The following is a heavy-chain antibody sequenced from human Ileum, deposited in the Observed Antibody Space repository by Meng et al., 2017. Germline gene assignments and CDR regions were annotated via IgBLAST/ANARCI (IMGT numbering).Heavy chain of an antibody. J-gene: IGHJ4*02. V-gene: IGHV7-4-1*02. CDR2: INTNTGNP. Sequence: LVQSRSELKMPWASVKVSSKASGYIFPTFAINWVRQAPGQGLEWMGWINTNTGNPTYAQGFTGRFVFSLDTSVNTAYLQISSLKAEDTAVYYCARVTGGDYGIEFAYWGQGTLVTVSS. CDR1: GYIFPTFA. CDR3: ARVTGGDYGIEFAY. D-gene: IGHD4-17*01.